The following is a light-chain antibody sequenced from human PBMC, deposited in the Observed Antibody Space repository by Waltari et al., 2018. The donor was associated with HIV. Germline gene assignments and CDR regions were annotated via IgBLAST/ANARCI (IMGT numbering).Light chain of an antibody. CDR1: SSIIGTRYD. V-gene: IGLV1-40*01. CDR3: QSYDSTLRGSNGV. Sequence: QPVLTQPPSVSGAPGQRVTISCAGSSSIIGTRYDVQWYPQVAGTAPKLLIYGNNKRPSGVPDRFSGSKSGTSASLAITGLQAEDEAVYYCQSYDSTLRGSNGVFGGGTKLTVL. J-gene: IGLJ3*02. CDR2: GNN.